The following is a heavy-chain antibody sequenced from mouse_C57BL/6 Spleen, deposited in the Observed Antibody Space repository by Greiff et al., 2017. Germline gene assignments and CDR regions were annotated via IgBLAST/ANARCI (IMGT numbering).Heavy chain of an antibody. D-gene: IGHD2-4*01. V-gene: IGHV1-53*01. CDR3: AREGMITTDYFDD. Sequence: VQLQQPGPELVKPGASVKLSCKASGYTFTSYWMHWVKQRPGQGLEWIGNINPSNGGTNYNEKFKSKATLTVDKSSSTAYMKLSSLTSEDSAVYYCAREGMITTDYFDDWGQGTTLTVSS. CDR2: INPSNGGT. CDR1: GYTFTSYW. J-gene: IGHJ2*01.